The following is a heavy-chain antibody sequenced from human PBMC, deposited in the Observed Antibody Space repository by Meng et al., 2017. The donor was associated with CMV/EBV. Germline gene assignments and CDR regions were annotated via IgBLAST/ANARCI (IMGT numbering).Heavy chain of an antibody. CDR3: AREIPQAWAS. Sequence: VQLVGSGGGWVQPGGSLRRCCTASGFSVSCNYMSWVRQAPGKGLEWISIIYGSGNTYYGDSVKGRFTISRDNFRNTLYLQMNSLRAEDTAVYYCAREIPQAWASWGQGTLVTVSS. J-gene: IGHJ5*02. CDR2: IYGSGNT. D-gene: IGHD2-21*01. CDR1: GFSVSCNY. V-gene: IGHV3-66*01.